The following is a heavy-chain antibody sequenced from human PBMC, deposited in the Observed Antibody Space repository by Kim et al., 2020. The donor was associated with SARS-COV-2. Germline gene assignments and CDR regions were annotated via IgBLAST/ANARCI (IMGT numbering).Heavy chain of an antibody. Sequence: GGSLRLSCAASGFTFSDYYMSWIRQAPGKGLEWVSYISSSGSTIYYADSVKGRFTISRDNAKNSLYLQMNSLRAEDTAVYYCARINSCTNGVCDYYYYGMDVWGQGTTVTVSS. CDR1: GFTFSDYY. CDR2: ISSSGSTI. CDR3: ARINSCTNGVCDYYYYGMDV. V-gene: IGHV3-11*01. D-gene: IGHD2-8*01. J-gene: IGHJ6*02.